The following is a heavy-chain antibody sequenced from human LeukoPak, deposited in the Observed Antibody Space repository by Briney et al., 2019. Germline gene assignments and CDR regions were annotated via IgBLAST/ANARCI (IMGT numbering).Heavy chain of an antibody. J-gene: IGHJ4*02. CDR3: AKDSKEGALDY. CDR1: GSTFVVDA. CDR2: ISWNSGSI. Sequence: GGSLRLSGAAPGSTFVVDARHGARQPQGRGREWVSGISWNSGSIGYADSVKGRFTISRDNAKNSLYLQMNSLRAEDMALYYCAKDSKEGALDYWGQGTLVTVSS. V-gene: IGHV3-9*03. D-gene: IGHD1-26*01.